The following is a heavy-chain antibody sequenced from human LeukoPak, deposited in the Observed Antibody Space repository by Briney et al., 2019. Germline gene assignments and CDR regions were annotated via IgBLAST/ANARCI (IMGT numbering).Heavy chain of an antibody. CDR1: GGSISSYY. D-gene: IGHD3-22*01. CDR2: IYYSGST. Sequence: SETLSLTCTVSGGSISSYYWSWLRQPPGKGLEWIGYIYYSGSTNYNPSLKSRVTISVDTSKNQFSLKLSSVTATDTAVYYCARLSNYYDSSGYYAFDYWGQGTLVTVSS. CDR3: ARLSNYYDSSGYYAFDY. J-gene: IGHJ4*02. V-gene: IGHV4-59*01.